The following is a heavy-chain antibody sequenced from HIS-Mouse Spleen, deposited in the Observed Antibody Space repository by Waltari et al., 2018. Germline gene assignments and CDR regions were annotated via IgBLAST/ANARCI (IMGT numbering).Heavy chain of an antibody. CDR1: GFTFSSYS. CDR3: AREATVPGGNSGLGQDAFDI. V-gene: IGHV3-21*01. D-gene: IGHD2-21*02. J-gene: IGHJ3*02. Sequence: EVQLVESGGGLVKPGGSLRLSCAASGFTFSSYSMNWVRQAPGKGLEWVSSISSSMSYIYYADSVDGRFTISRDNAKNSLYLKMNSLRAEDTAVYYCAREATVPGGNSGLGQDAFDIWGQGTMVTVSS. CDR2: ISSSMSYI.